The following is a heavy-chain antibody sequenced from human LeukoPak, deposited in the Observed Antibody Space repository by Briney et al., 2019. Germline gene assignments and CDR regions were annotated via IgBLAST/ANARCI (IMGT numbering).Heavy chain of an antibody. V-gene: IGHV3-30-3*01. CDR1: GFTFGYYA. CDR3: AREGTARDAFDI. J-gene: IGHJ3*02. D-gene: IGHD2-21*02. CDR2: ISSDGSDK. Sequence: GGSLRLSCAASGFTFGYYAMHWVRQAPGKGLEWVAFISSDGSDKYYADSMKGRFTISRDNSKNTLYLQMTSLRGEDTAMYYCAREGTARDAFDIWGQGTMVTVSS.